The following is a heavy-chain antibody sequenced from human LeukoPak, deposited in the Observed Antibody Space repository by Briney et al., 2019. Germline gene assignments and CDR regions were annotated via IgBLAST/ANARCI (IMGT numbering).Heavy chain of an antibody. CDR3: ARERSAIFGVAVGDWFDP. D-gene: IGHD3-3*01. CDR1: GYTFTSYG. CDR2: ISAYNGNT. J-gene: IGHJ5*02. Sequence: ASVKVSCEASGYTFTSYGISWVRQAPGQGLEWMGWISAYNGNTNYAQKLQGRVTMTTDTSTSTAYMELWSLRSDDTAVYYCARERSAIFGVAVGDWFDPWGQGTLVTVSS. V-gene: IGHV1-18*01.